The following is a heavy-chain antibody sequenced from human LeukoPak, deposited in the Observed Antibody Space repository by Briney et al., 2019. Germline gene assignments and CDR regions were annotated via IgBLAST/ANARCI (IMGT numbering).Heavy chain of an antibody. CDR2: ISYDGSNK. V-gene: IGHV3-30*18. J-gene: IGHJ4*02. CDR1: GFTFSSYG. Sequence: GRSLRLSCAASGFTFSSYGMHWVRQAPGKGLEWVAVISYDGSNKYYADSAKGRFTISRDNSKNTLYLQMNSLRAEDTAVYYCAKVGHYCSSTSCYAPATFDYWGQGTLVTVSS. CDR3: AKVGHYCSSTSCYAPATFDY. D-gene: IGHD2-2*01.